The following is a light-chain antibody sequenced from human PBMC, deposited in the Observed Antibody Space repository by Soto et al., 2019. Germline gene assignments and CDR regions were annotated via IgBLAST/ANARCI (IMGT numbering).Light chain of an antibody. Sequence: DIHMTQSPSTLSASVGDRVTITCRASQSISIWLAWYQQKPGRAPNLLIYGTSSLESGVPSRFSGSGSGTEFTLTIRSLQPDDFATYYCQHYNDYSWTFGQGTKVEIK. CDR3: QHYNDYSWT. V-gene: IGKV1-5*03. CDR2: GTS. J-gene: IGKJ1*01. CDR1: QSISIW.